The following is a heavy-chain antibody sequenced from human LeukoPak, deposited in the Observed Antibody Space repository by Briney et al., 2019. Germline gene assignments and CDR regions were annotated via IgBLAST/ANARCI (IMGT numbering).Heavy chain of an antibody. CDR3: ATVGYCGSSSCLAAAGLDY. CDR2: IIPIFVTP. Sequence: SVKVSCKASGDNFSSYAFSWVRQAPGQGLEWMGGIIPIFVTPNYAQKFQGRVTISADEFTTTAYMELSSLRSEDTAMYYCATVGYCGSSSCLAAAGLDYWAREPWSPSPQ. D-gene: IGHD2-2*03. CDR1: GDNFSSYA. J-gene: IGHJ4*02. V-gene: IGHV1-69*13.